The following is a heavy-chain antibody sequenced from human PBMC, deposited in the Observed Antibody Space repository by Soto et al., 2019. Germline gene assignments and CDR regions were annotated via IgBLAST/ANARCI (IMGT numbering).Heavy chain of an antibody. V-gene: IGHV3-72*01. J-gene: IGHJ6*02. D-gene: IGHD6-13*01. CDR2: TRNKADSYTT. Sequence: GGSLRLSCAASGFTFSDHYMDWVRQAPGKGLEWVGRTRNKADSYTTEYAASVKGRFTISRDDSKNSLYLQMNSLKTEDTAVYYCARVGDSSSWYNYYYYGMDVWGQGTTVTVSS. CDR1: GFTFSDHY. CDR3: ARVGDSSSWYNYYYYGMDV.